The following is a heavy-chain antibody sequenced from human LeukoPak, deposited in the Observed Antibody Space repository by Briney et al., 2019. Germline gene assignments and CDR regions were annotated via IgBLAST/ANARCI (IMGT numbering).Heavy chain of an antibody. CDR2: ISYDGSNK. Sequence: GGALRLSCAASVFTFSSYCMHWVRQAPGKGLEGVAVISYDGSNKYYADSVKGRFTISRDNSKNTLYLQMNRLSAEDTAVYYCANVAVVSPDWDHFDYWGQGTLVTVSS. J-gene: IGHJ4*02. CDR3: ANVAVVSPDWDHFDY. CDR1: VFTFSSYC. V-gene: IGHV3-30*18. D-gene: IGHD2-21*01.